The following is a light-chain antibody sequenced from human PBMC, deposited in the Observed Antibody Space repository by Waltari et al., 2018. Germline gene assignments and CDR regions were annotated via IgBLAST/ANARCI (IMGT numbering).Light chain of an antibody. Sequence: DIQMTQSPSTLSASVGDRVTITCRASQSISGFLAWYQQKPGKAPKSLIYDASTLESGFPSRFSGTGSGTKFTLTISSLHPDDFATYFCQQYTTYSGTFGQGTKVELK. CDR2: DAS. V-gene: IGKV1-5*01. CDR3: QQYTTYSGT. J-gene: IGKJ1*01. CDR1: QSISGF.